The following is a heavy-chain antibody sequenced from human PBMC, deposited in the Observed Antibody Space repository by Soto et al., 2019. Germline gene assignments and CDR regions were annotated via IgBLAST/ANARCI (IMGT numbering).Heavy chain of an antibody. CDR1: GYSFPSYW. V-gene: IGHV5-51*01. J-gene: IGHJ6*02. Sequence: GESLKISCKGSGYSFPSYWIGWVRQMPGKGLEWMGIIYPGDSDTRYSPSFQGHVSISADKSIRTAYLQWRSLRASDTAIYYCARHVNSRTSIYDYYAVDVWGLGTTVIVSS. D-gene: IGHD5-12*01. CDR2: IYPGDSDT. CDR3: ARHVNSRTSIYDYYAVDV.